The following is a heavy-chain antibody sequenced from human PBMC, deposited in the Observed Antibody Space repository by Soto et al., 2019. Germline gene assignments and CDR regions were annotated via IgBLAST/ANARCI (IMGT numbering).Heavy chain of an antibody. D-gene: IGHD5-12*01. V-gene: IGHV3-7*03. J-gene: IGHJ3*01. CDR3: ARLVAP. CDR2: IKQDGSEK. Sequence: HPGGSLRLSCAASGFTFTDYWMNWVRQAPGKGLEWVANIKQDGSEKYYVDSVKGRFTISRDNAKNSVYLQMNSLRVEDTALYYCARLVAPWGQGTMVTVSS. CDR1: GFTFTDYW.